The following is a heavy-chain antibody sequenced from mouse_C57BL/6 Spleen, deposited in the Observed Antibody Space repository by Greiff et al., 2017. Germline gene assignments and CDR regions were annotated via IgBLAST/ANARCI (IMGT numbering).Heavy chain of an antibody. CDR3: ARGEAYNSNDDDMYD. CDR2: ISSGGSYT. CDR1: GFTFSSYG. J-gene: IGHJ4*01. D-gene: IGHD2-5*01. Sequence: EVQLVESGGDLVKPGGSLKLSCAASGFTFSSYGMSWVRQTPDKRLEWVATISSGGSYTYYPDNVKGRFTISRDNAKNTLYLQMSSLKSEDTAMYYCARGEAYNSNDDDMYDWGKGTSVTV. V-gene: IGHV5-6*01.